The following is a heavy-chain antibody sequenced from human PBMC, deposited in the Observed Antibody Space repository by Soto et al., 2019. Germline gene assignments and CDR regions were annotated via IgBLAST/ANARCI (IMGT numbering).Heavy chain of an antibody. CDR1: GGSISSYY. D-gene: IGHD2-2*01. CDR2: IYYSGST. J-gene: IGHJ6*03. CDR3: VRGDRCQPPACYYYYYYMDV. V-gene: IGHV4-59*01. Sequence: SETLSLTCTVSGGSISSYYWSWIRQPPGKGLEWIGYIYYSGSTNYNPSLKSRVTISVDTSKNQFSLKLSSVTAADTAVYYCVRGDRCQPPACYYYYYYMDVWGKGTTVTVSS.